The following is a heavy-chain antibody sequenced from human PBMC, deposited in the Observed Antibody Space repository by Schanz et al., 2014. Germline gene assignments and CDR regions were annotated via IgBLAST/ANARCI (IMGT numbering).Heavy chain of an antibody. CDR1: GFTFSSYP. V-gene: IGHV3-30*04. CDR2: ISYDGLNK. CDR3: ARVLGGDEGLDQ. J-gene: IGHJ4*02. Sequence: LLVESGGGVVQPGRSLRLTCAASGFTFSSYPMHWVRQAPGKGLEWVADISYDGLNKNYADSVKGRFTISRDNPKNSLCLQMNSLRAEDTALYYCARVLGGDEGLDQWGQGTLVTVSS. D-gene: IGHD4-17*01.